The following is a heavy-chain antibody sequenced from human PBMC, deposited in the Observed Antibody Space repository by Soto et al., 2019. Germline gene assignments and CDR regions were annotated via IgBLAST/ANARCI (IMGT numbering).Heavy chain of an antibody. D-gene: IGHD2-2*01. J-gene: IGHJ3*02. CDR1: GFTFSSSD. CDR2: ISYDGSNK. V-gene: IGHV3-30*18. Sequence: QVQLVESGGGVVQPGRSLRLSCAASGFTFSSSDMHWVRQAPGKGLEWVAVISYDGSNKYYADPVKGRFTISRDNSKNTLYLQMNSLRAEDTAVYYCAKPRGGYCSSTSCYGFDIWGQGTMVIVSS. CDR3: AKPRGGYCSSTSCYGFDI.